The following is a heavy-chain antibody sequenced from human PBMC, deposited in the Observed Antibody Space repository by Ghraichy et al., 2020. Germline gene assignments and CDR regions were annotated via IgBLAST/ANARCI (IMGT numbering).Heavy chain of an antibody. J-gene: IGHJ5*02. Sequence: GGSLRLSCAASGFTFSSYSMNWVRQAPGKGLEWVSYISSSSTIYYADSVKGRFTISRDNAKNSLYLQMNSLRDEDTAVYYCARDVSSPHSVPDWFDPWGQGTLVTVSS. CDR2: ISSSSTI. D-gene: IGHD5/OR15-5a*01. CDR1: GFTFSSYS. CDR3: ARDVSSPHSVPDWFDP. V-gene: IGHV3-48*02.